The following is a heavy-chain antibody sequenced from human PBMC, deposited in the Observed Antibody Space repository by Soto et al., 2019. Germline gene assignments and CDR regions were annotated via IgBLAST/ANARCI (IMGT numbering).Heavy chain of an antibody. CDR1: GYTFTSYD. Sequence: ASVKVSCKASGYTFTSYDINWVRQATGQGLEWMGWMNPNSGNTGYAQKFQGRVTMTRNTSISTAYMELSSLRSEDTAVYYCARVSVQDIVVVPAAMRYYYYMDVWGKGTTVTVSS. D-gene: IGHD2-2*01. V-gene: IGHV1-8*01. J-gene: IGHJ6*03. CDR3: ARVSVQDIVVVPAAMRYYYYMDV. CDR2: MNPNSGNT.